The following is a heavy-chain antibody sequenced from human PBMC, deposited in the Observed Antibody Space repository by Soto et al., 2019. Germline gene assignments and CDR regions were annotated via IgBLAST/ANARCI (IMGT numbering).Heavy chain of an antibody. D-gene: IGHD3-22*01. Sequence: SETLSLTGTVSVDTITSYYWGWIRQGPGKGLEWIGHIHNSGTSTHNPSLNGRVTISIDMSKKQFSLKLTSLTSADTAVYYCERDFYDSVGYTWFDSWSQGTLVTVSS. J-gene: IGHJ5*01. CDR3: ERDFYDSVGYTWFDS. CDR1: VDTITSYY. V-gene: IGHV4-59*01. CDR2: IHNSGTS.